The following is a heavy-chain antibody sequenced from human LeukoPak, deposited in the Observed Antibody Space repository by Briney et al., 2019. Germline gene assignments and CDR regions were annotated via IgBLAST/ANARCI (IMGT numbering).Heavy chain of an antibody. V-gene: IGHV4-31*03. D-gene: IGHD3-22*01. Sequence: KTSETLSLTCTVSGGSISSGGYYWSWIRQHPGKGLEWIGYIYYSGSTYYNPSLKSRVTISVDTSKNQFSLKLSSVTAADTAVYYCARARVYDSSGYYLGKRATYFDYWGQGTLVTVSS. J-gene: IGHJ4*02. CDR3: ARARVYDSSGYYLGKRATYFDY. CDR1: GGSISSGGYY. CDR2: IYYSGST.